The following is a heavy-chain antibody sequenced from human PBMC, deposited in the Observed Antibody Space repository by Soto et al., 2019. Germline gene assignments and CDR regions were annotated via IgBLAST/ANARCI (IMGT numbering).Heavy chain of an antibody. Sequence: PGGSLRLSCAASGFTFSNYAMSWVRQAPGKGLEWVSVITNTGGDTLNADSAKGRFTISRDNSKNTLYLQMNSLRAEDAAIYYCAKASGESYPGSRLFDYWGQGTRVTVSS. CDR1: GFTFSNYA. J-gene: IGHJ4*02. CDR2: ITNTGGDT. D-gene: IGHD3-10*01. CDR3: AKASGESYPGSRLFDY. V-gene: IGHV3-23*01.